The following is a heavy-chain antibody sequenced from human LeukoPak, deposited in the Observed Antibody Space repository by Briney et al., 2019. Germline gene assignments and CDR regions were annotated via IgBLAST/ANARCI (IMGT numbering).Heavy chain of an antibody. D-gene: IGHD3-10*01. CDR2: INHSGST. J-gene: IGHJ4*02. Sequence: PSETLSLTCAVYGGSFSGYYWSWIRQPPGRGLEWIGEINHSGSTNYNPSLKSRVTISVDTSKNQFSLKLSSVTAADTAVYYCARHARLYGSGSYYNRYYFDYWGQGTLVTVSS. CDR3: ARHARLYGSGSYYNRYYFDY. CDR1: GGSFSGYY. V-gene: IGHV4-34*01.